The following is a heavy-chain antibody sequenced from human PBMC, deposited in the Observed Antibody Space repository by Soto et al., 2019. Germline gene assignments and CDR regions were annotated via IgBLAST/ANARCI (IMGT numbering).Heavy chain of an antibody. V-gene: IGHV4-31*03. Sequence: QVXXQXSGPGXLKPSQXLSLTCTXSGGSIRXDGYYXSWIRQRPGKGLEWXGYMNYRGITYYNPSLKSRLTISEDTSKNHFSLNLNSVTAADTAVYYCARDGLSGGDAFDIWGQGTMVVVSS. CDR2: MNYRGIT. D-gene: IGHD3-10*01. J-gene: IGHJ3*02. CDR3: ARDGLSGGDAFDI. CDR1: GGSIRXDGYY.